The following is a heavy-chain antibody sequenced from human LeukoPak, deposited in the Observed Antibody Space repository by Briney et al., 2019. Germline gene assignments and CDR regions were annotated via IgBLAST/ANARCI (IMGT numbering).Heavy chain of an antibody. D-gene: IGHD3-10*01. CDR1: GYTFTGYY. J-gene: IGHJ6*02. V-gene: IGHV1-2*02. Sequence: ASVKVSCKASGYTFTGYYMHWVRQAPGQGLEWMGWINPNSGGTNYAQKFQGRVTMTRDTSISTAYMELSRLRSDDTAVYYCARDLGVIGGTSMYYYYGMDVWGQGTTVTVSS. CDR3: ARDLGVIGGTSMYYYYGMDV. CDR2: INPNSGGT.